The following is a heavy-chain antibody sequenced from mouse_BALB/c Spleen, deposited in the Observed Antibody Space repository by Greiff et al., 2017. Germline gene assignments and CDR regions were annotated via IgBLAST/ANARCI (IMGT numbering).Heavy chain of an antibody. D-gene: IGHD2-1*01. CDR2: IYPYNGGT. Sequence: VQLKESGPELVKPGASVKISCKASGYTFTDYNMHWVKQSHGKSLEWIGYIYPYNGGTGYNQKFKSKATLTVDNSSSTAYMELRSLTSEDSAVYYCARYDYGNGAMDYWGQGTSVTVSS. V-gene: IGHV1S29*02. CDR3: ARYDYGNGAMDY. J-gene: IGHJ4*01. CDR1: GYTFTDYN.